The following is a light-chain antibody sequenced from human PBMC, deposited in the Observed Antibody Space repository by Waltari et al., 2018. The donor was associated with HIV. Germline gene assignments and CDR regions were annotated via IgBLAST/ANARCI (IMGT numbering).Light chain of an antibody. V-gene: IGLV1-40*01. CDR2: GNS. CDR1: CSHIGAGYY. Sequence: QSVLTQPPPASAPPGQRVPIPCTGSCSHIGAGYYVAWHQQLPGTAPKLLIYGNSNRPSGVPDRFSGSKSGTSASLAITGLQAEDEADYYCQSYDSILSGSWVFGGGTKLTVL. J-gene: IGLJ3*02. CDR3: QSYDSILSGSWV.